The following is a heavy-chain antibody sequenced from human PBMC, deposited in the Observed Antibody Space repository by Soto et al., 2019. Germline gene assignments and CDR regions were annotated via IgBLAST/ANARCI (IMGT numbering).Heavy chain of an antibody. CDR1: GYSFTSYW. CDR3: ASHLVGATTSGMDG. CDR2: IDPSDSYT. Sequence: GESLKISCKGSGYSFTSYWISWVRQMPGKGLEWMGRIDPSDSYTNYSPSFQGHVTISADKSISTAYLQWSSLKASDTAMYYCASHLVGATTSGMDGWGQGTTVTVSS. V-gene: IGHV5-10-1*01. D-gene: IGHD1-26*01. J-gene: IGHJ6*02.